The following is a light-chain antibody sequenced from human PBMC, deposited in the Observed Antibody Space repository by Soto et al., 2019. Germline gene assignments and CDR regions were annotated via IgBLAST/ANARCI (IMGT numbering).Light chain of an antibody. CDR3: QQFGNSPYT. J-gene: IGKJ2*01. CDR1: QSVPRTY. V-gene: IGKV3-20*01. Sequence: EILLTQSPGTLSLSPGETATLSCRASQSVPRTYLAWYLQTPGHATSLLIYGISKRATGSPDRFSGSGSGTDLSPTISRLEPEDFAVYYCQQFGNSPYTFGQGTK. CDR2: GIS.